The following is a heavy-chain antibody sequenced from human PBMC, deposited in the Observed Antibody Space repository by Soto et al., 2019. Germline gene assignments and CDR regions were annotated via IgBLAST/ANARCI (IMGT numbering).Heavy chain of an antibody. Sequence: QLQLQESGPGLVKPSETLSLTCTVSGGSISSSSNHWGWIRQPPGKGLEWIGNIYYSENTYYNPSLKSRVTISVDTSKHPFSLRLTSVTAADTAVYYCATHPPYGPLDHWGQGTLVTVSS. J-gene: IGHJ4*02. CDR3: ATHPPYGPLDH. V-gene: IGHV4-39*01. CDR1: GGSISSSSNH. CDR2: IYYSENT. D-gene: IGHD4-17*01.